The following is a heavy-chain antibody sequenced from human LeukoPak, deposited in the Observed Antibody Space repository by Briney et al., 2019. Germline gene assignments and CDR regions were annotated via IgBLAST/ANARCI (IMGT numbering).Heavy chain of an antibody. J-gene: IGHJ4*02. CDR2: IYYSDTT. CDR1: GGSISSGGYS. CDR3: ARSPDILTGENFDY. Sequence: PSETLSLTCAVSGGSISSGGYSWSWIRQPPGKGLEWIGYIYYSDTTYYNPSLNSRVTISVDTSKNQFSLKLSSVTAADTAVFYCARSPDILTGENFDYWGQGTLVTVSS. V-gene: IGHV4-30-4*07. D-gene: IGHD3-9*01.